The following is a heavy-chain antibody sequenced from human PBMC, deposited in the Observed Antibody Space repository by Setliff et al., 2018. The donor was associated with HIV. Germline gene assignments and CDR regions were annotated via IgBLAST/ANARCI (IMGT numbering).Heavy chain of an antibody. CDR1: GFTFSDYD. CDR3: ARDGGMGVYYMDV. CDR2: MRYDGSNK. V-gene: IGHV3-30*02. Sequence: LRLSCAASGFTFSDYDIHWVRQAPGKGLEWVAFMRYDGSNKYYADSVKGRFTISRDNSKNTLYLQMNSLRAEDTAVYYCARDGGMGVYYMDVWGKGTTVTVSS. D-gene: IGHD1-26*01. J-gene: IGHJ6*03.